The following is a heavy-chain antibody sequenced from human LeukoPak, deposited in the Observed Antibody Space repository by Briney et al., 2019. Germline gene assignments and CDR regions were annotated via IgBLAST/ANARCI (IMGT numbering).Heavy chain of an antibody. CDR2: VYTSGST. D-gene: IGHD3-16*01. V-gene: IGHV4-61*02. J-gene: IGHJ6*03. CDR1: GGSIRSGSYY. Sequence: SQTLSLTCTVSGGSIRSGSYYWSWIRQAAGKGLEWIGRVYTSGSTNYNPSLESRVTISVDTSKNQFSLKLTSVTAADTAVYYCARVAWSGSYVNYSYMDVWGKGTTVTVSS. CDR3: ARVAWSGSYVNYSYMDV.